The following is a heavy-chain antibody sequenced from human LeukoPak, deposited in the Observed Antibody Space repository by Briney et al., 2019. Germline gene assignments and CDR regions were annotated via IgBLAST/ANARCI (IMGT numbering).Heavy chain of an antibody. Sequence: SVTLSLTCAVYGGSFSGYYWSWIRQPPGKGLEWIGEINHSGSTNYNPSLKSRVTISVDTSKNQFSLKLSSVTAADTAVYYCARDPYGDYVFDPWGQGTLVTVSS. D-gene: IGHD4-17*01. J-gene: IGHJ5*02. CDR3: ARDPYGDYVFDP. CDR1: GGSFSGYY. V-gene: IGHV4-34*01. CDR2: INHSGST.